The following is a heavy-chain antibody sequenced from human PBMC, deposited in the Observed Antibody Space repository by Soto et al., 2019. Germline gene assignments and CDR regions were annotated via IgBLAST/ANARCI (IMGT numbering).Heavy chain of an antibody. J-gene: IGHJ3*02. CDR2: IIPIFGTA. Sequence: GASVKVSCKASGGTFSSYAISWVRQAPGQGLEWMGGIIPIFGTANYAQKFQGRVTITADESTSTAYMELSSLRSEDTAVYYCARDCGGDSLNHVADAFDIWGQGTMVTVSS. CDR1: GGTFSSYA. CDR3: ARDCGGDSLNHVADAFDI. V-gene: IGHV1-69*13. D-gene: IGHD2-21*02.